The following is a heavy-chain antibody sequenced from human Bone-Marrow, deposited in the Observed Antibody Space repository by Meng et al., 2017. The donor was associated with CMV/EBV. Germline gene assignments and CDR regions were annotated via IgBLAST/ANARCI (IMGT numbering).Heavy chain of an antibody. CDR3: ARDRSSYYDFWSGSWGLYYGMDV. CDR2: ISYDGSNK. CDR1: GFTFSSYA. J-gene: IGHJ6*02. D-gene: IGHD3-3*01. Sequence: GEYLKISCAASGFTFSSYAMHWVRQAPGKGLEWVAVISYDGSNKYYADSVKGRFTISRDNSKNTLYLQMNSLRAEDTAVYYCARDRSSYYDFWSGSWGLYYGMDVWGQGTTVTVSS. V-gene: IGHV3-30-3*01.